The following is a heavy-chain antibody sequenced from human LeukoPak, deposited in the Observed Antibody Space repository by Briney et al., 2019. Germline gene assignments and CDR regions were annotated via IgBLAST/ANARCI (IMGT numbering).Heavy chain of an antibody. Sequence: ASVKVSCKASGYTFSDYGVSWVRQAPGQGLEWMGWISTYNGDTNYAQKFQGRATMTTDTSTSTAYMELRSLRSDDTAVYYCARDGYYRHFDYWGQGTLVTVSS. V-gene: IGHV1-18*01. CDR1: GYTFSDYG. J-gene: IGHJ4*02. D-gene: IGHD3-22*01. CDR3: ARDGYYRHFDY. CDR2: ISTYNGDT.